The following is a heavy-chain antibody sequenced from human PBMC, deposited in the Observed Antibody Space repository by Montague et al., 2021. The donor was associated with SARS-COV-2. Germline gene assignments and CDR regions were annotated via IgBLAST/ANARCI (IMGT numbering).Heavy chain of an antibody. Sequence: SETLSLTCTVSGGSISGSNYYWGWIRQPPGEGLEWIGNMYYSGSTYYNPSLRSRVTISIDTSKNQFSLKLSSVTAADTAVYYCARDDIVLQGVTKGMDVWGQGTTVTVSS. CDR3: ARDDIVLQGVTKGMDV. V-gene: IGHV4-39*07. CDR2: MYYSGST. D-gene: IGHD3-10*01. J-gene: IGHJ6*02. CDR1: GGSISGSNYY.